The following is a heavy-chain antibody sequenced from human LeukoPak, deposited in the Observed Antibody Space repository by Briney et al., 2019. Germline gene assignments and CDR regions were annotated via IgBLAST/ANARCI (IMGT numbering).Heavy chain of an antibody. D-gene: IGHD6-19*01. Sequence: PGGSLRLSCGASGFSFSSYWMSWVRQAPGKGLEWVANIKQDGSEKYYVDSVKGRFTISRDNAKNSLYLQMNSLRAEDTAVYYCARAKGAGSGWYDGMDYWGQGTLVTVSS. CDR2: IKQDGSEK. CDR1: GFSFSSYW. J-gene: IGHJ4*02. CDR3: ARAKGAGSGWYDGMDY. V-gene: IGHV3-7*01.